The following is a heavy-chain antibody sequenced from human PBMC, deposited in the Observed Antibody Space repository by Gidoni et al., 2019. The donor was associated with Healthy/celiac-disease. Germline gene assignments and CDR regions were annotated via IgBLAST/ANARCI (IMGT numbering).Heavy chain of an antibody. D-gene: IGHD6-19*01. CDR2: IYYSGST. CDR3: ARLAAVAGTLDY. V-gene: IGHV4-59*08. J-gene: IGHJ4*02. Sequence: QVQLQESGPGLVKPSETLSLTCTVSGGSISSYYWSWIRQPPGKGLEWIGYIYYSGSTNYNPSLKSRVTISVDTSKNQFSLKLSSVTAADTAVYYCARLAAVAGTLDYWGQGTLVTVSS. CDR1: GGSISSYY.